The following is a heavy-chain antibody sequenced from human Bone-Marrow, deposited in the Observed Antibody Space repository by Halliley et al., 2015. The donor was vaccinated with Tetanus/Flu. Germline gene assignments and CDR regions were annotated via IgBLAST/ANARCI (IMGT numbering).Heavy chain of an antibody. V-gene: IGHV4-34*12. CDR3: MRTEGPSSNGLDV. J-gene: IGHJ6*02. Sequence: TLSLTCAVSGGSLSGYYWSWIRQPPGKGLEWIGEIIQTGGTDYNPSLRSRVTISVDTSKNQLSLNLRSVTAADSAIYYCMRTEGPSSNGLDVWAQGTAVTVSS. CDR1: GGSLSGYY. CDR2: IIQTGGT.